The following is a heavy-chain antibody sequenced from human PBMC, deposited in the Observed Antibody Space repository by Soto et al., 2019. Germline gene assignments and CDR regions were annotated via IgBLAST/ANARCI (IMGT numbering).Heavy chain of an antibody. CDR2: INPNSGGT. D-gene: IGHD3-10*01. CDR1: GYTFTGYY. V-gene: IGHV1-2*04. CDR3: ARDPNYYGSGSYYSYYYYGMDV. Sequence: ASVKVSCKASGYTFTGYYMHWVRQAPGQGREWMGWINPNSGGTNYAQKFQGWVTMTRDTSISTAYMELSRLRSDDTAVYYCARDPNYYGSGSYYSYYYYGMDVWGQGTTVTVSS. J-gene: IGHJ6*02.